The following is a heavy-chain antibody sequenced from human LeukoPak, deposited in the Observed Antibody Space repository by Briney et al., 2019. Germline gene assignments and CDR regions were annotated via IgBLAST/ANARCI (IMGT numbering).Heavy chain of an antibody. V-gene: IGHV3-7*05. CDR3: ARAAHGGVDY. CDR1: GFTFSSYW. CDR2: IKQDGSEK. Sequence: PGGSLRLSCAASGFTFSSYWMNWVRQAPGKGLEWVANIKQDGSEKYYVDSVKDRFTISRDNAKNSMYLQMNSLRAEDTAVYYCARAAHGGVDYWGQGTLVTVSS. D-gene: IGHD4-23*01. J-gene: IGHJ4*02.